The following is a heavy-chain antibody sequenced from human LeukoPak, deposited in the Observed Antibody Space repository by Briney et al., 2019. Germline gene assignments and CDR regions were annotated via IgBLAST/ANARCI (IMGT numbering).Heavy chain of an antibody. CDR3: ARFSPGYCSSTSCYAFDI. V-gene: IGHV4-39*07. J-gene: IGHJ3*02. CDR2: IYYSGST. CDR1: GGSISSSSYY. D-gene: IGHD2-2*01. Sequence: ASETLSLTCTVSGGSISSSSYYWGWIRQPPGKGLEWIGSIYYSGSTYYNPSLKSRVTISVDTSKNQFSLKLSSVTAADTAVYYCARFSPGYCSSTSCYAFDIWGQGTMVTVSS.